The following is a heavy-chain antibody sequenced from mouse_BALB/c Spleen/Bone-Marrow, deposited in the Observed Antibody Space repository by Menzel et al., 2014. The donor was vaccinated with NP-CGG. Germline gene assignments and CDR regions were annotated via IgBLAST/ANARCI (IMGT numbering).Heavy chain of an antibody. Sequence: VQLQQSGPELVKPGALVKISCKASGYTFTDYCINWVKQKPGQGLEWIGWIYPGSGNTQYNEKFKGKATLTVDTSSNTAYMQLSSLTSEGTAVYFCARPPYYYGSRPYWYFDVWGAGTTVTVSS. CDR2: IYPGSGNT. D-gene: IGHD1-1*01. J-gene: IGHJ1*01. V-gene: IGHV1-84*02. CDR1: GYTFTDYC. CDR3: ARPPYYYGSRPYWYFDV.